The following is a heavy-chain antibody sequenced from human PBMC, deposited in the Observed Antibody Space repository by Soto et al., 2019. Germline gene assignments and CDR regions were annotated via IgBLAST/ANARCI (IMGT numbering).Heavy chain of an antibody. CDR1: GGSINNTYW. Sequence: QVQLQESGPGLVKPSATLSLTCAVSGGSINNTYWWNWVRQSPGKGMVWIGEIYHTGTTNYNPSLDSRVSISVDKAKNQFSLKVTSVTAADTAVYYCATSSGWHRKAYYWGQGTLVTVSS. J-gene: IGHJ4*02. V-gene: IGHV4-4*02. D-gene: IGHD6-19*01. CDR2: IYHTGTT. CDR3: ATSSGWHRKAYY.